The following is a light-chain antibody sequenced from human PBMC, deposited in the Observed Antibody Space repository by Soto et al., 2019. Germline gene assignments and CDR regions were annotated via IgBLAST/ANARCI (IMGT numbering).Light chain of an antibody. V-gene: IGLV1-40*01. J-gene: IGLJ1*01. CDR3: QSYDSSLSAYV. CDR2: GNS. Sequence: QSVLTQPPSVSGAPGQRVTISCTGSSSNIGAGYDVHWYQQLPGTAPKLLIYGNSNRPSGVPDRFSGSKSGTSASLAITGLQAEDEADYYCQSYDSSLSAYVFGTGTKVTV. CDR1: SSNIGAGYD.